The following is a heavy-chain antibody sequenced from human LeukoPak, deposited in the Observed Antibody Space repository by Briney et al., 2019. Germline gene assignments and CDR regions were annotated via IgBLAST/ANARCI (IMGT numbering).Heavy chain of an antibody. V-gene: IGHV4-61*08. D-gene: IGHD2-15*01. CDR3: VRASVESGGAFDI. CDR1: GGSISSGDYY. Sequence: SETLSLTCTVSGGSISSGDYYWSWIRQPPGKGLEWIGYIVHSGRTDYNPSLKSRVITSADTSKNQFSLNLTSVTAADTAVYYCVRASVESGGAFDIWGQGTMVTVSS. CDR2: IVHSGRT. J-gene: IGHJ3*02.